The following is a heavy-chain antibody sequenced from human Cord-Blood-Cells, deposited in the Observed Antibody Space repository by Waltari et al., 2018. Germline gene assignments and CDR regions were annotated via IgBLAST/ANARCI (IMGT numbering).Heavy chain of an antibody. J-gene: IGHJ4*02. CDR2: FDPEDGET. V-gene: IGHV1-24*01. D-gene: IGHD6-13*01. Sequence: QVQLVQAGAEVKKPGASVQVSCKVSGYTLTDLSMHWVRQAPGKGLEWMGGFDPEDGETIYAQKFQGRVTMTEDTSTDTAYMELSSLRSEDTAVYYCATLFLRYSSSGVDYWGQGTLVTVSS. CDR3: ATLFLRYSSSGVDY. CDR1: GYTLTDLS.